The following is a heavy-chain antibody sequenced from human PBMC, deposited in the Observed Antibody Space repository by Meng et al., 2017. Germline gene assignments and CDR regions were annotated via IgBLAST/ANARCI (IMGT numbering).Heavy chain of an antibody. CDR3: ARGPTTMAHDFEY. J-gene: IGHJ4*02. V-gene: IGHV4-34*01. CDR1: GWCLRYSY. D-gene: IGHD5-24*01. Sequence: VPIQHWRPSMVQPPDTLSYPLLWSGWCLRYSYWSWIRPPPRTGLEWIGDINHRGSTNYHPSLESRATISVDTSQNTLSLKLSSVTAADSALYYCARGPTTMAHDFEYWGQGTLVTVSS. CDR2: INHRGST.